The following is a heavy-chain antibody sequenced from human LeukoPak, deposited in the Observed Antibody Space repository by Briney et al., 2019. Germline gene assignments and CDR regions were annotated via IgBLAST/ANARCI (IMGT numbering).Heavy chain of an antibody. CDR2: IFQSGST. D-gene: IGHD1-1*01. CDR1: GGSISSGDYS. V-gene: IGHV4-30-2*01. CDR3: ARVGSDWNDVRYNWFDP. J-gene: IGHJ5*02. Sequence: TPSETLSLTCAVSGGSISSGDYSWSWIRPPPGKGLEWIGYIFQSGSTYYNPSLKSRVTISVDRSKNQFSLKLSSVTAADTAVYYCARVGSDWNDVRYNWFDPWGQGTLVTVSS.